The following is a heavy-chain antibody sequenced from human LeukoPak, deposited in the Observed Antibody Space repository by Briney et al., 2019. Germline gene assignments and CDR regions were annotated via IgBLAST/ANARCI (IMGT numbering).Heavy chain of an antibody. CDR1: GFTFSSYA. D-gene: IGHD5-18*01. J-gene: IGHJ4*02. CDR2: ISGSGGST. CDR3: AKVSSTAMVPGYFDY. Sequence: GGSLRLSCAASGFTFSSYAMSWVRQAPGKGLEWVSAISGSGGSTYYADSVKGRFTISRDNSKNTLYLQVNSLRAEDTAVYYCAKVSSTAMVPGYFDYWGQGTLVTVSS. V-gene: IGHV3-23*01.